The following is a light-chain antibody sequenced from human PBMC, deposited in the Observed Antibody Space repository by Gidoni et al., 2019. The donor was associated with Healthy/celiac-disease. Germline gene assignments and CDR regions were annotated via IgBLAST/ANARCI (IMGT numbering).Light chain of an antibody. CDR1: KLGDKY. V-gene: IGLV3-1*01. Sequence: SYELTQPPSVSVSPGQTASITCSGDKLGDKYACWYQQKPGQSPVLVIYQDSKRPSGIPERFSGSNSGNTATLTISGTQAMDEADYYCQAWDSSTALVFGGGTKLXVX. J-gene: IGLJ2*01. CDR2: QDS. CDR3: QAWDSSTALV.